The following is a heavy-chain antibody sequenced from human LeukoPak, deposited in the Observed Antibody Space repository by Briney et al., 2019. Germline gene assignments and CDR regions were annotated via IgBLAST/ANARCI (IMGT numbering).Heavy chain of an antibody. D-gene: IGHD7-27*01. Sequence: PSETLSLTCTVSGASNTKYYWSWIRQPPGKGPQWIGYMYNSGTTNYNPSLKSRVTISVDTSRNQFSLKVTSVTAADTAVYYCARLKKLVSGVYWYGMDVWGQGTTVTVSS. V-gene: IGHV4-59*08. J-gene: IGHJ6*02. CDR2: MYNSGTT. CDR1: GASNTKYY. CDR3: ARLKKLVSGVYWYGMDV.